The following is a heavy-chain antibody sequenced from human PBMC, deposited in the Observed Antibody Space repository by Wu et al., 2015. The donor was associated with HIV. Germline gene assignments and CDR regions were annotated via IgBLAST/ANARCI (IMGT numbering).Heavy chain of an antibody. D-gene: IGHD3-10*01. J-gene: IGHJ4*02. Sequence: QVQLVQSGAEVKKPGASVKVSCKASGYTFTGYYMHWVRQAPGQGLEWMGWINPNSGGTNYAQKFQGRVTMTRDTSISTAYMELSRLRSDDTAVYYCARDQNMVRGVIMLPEFDYWGQGTLVTVSS. CDR2: INPNSGGT. CDR1: GYTFTGYY. V-gene: IGHV1-2*02. CDR3: ARDQNMVRGVIMLPEFDY.